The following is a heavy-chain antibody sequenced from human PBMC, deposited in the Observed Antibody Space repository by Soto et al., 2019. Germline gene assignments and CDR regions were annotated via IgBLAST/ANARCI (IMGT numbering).Heavy chain of an antibody. J-gene: IGHJ5*02. V-gene: IGHV4-34*01. CDR3: ARGPRITIFGVVIRDWFDP. Sequence: PSETLSLTCAVYGGSFIGYYCSFSRQPPFKWLEWIGEINHSGSTNYNPSLKSRVTISVDTSKNQFSLKLSSVTAADTAVYYCARGPRITIFGVVIRDWFDPWGQGTLVTVSS. D-gene: IGHD3-3*01. CDR2: INHSGST. CDR1: GGSFIGYY.